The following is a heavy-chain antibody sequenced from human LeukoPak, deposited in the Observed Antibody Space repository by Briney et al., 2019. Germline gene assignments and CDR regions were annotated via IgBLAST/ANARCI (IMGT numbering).Heavy chain of an antibody. D-gene: IGHD6-13*01. Sequence: GRSLRLSCAASGFTFDDYAMHWVRQAPGKGLEWVSGISWNSGSIGYADSVKGRFTISRDNAKNSLYLQMNSLRAEATALYYCAKDRAAAGTYYMDVWGKGTTVTVSS. CDR3: AKDRAAAGTYYMDV. V-gene: IGHV3-9*01. CDR1: GFTFDDYA. CDR2: ISWNSGSI. J-gene: IGHJ6*03.